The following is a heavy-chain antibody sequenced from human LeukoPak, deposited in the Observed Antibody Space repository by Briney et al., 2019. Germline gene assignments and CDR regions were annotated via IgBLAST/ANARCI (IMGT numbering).Heavy chain of an antibody. CDR3: TTDLLDMDIVVVPAAMGMDV. CDR2: IKSKTDGGTT. Sequence: GGSLRLSCAASGFTFSNAWMSWVRQAPGKGLEWVGRIKSKTDGGTTDYAAPVKGRFTISRDDSKNTLYLQMNSLKTEDTAVYYFTTDLLDMDIVVVPAAMGMDVWGQGTTVTVSS. D-gene: IGHD2-2*03. V-gene: IGHV3-15*01. J-gene: IGHJ6*02. CDR1: GFTFSNAW.